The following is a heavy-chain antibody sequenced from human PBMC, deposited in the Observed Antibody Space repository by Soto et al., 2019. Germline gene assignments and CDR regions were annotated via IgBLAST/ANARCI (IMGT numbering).Heavy chain of an antibody. V-gene: IGHV3-15*07. CDR2: IKSKTDGGTT. D-gene: IGHD3-22*01. CDR1: GFTFSNAW. CDR3: TASMPPLYYYDSSGYWYAFDI. Sequence: PGGSLRLSCAASGFTFSNAWMNWVRQAPGRGLEWVGRIKSKTDGGTTDYAAPVKGRFTISRDDSKNTLYLQMNSLKTEDTAVYYCTASMPPLYYYDSSGYWYAFDIWGQGTMVTVSS. J-gene: IGHJ3*02.